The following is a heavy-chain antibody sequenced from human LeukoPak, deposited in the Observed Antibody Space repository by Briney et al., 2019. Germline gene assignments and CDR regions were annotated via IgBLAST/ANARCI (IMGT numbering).Heavy chain of an antibody. CDR2: ISAYNGNT. D-gene: IGHD3-10*01. V-gene: IGHV1-18*01. CDR3: ATSTMVRGVEAFDY. CDR1: GYTFTSYS. Sequence: ASVKVSCKASGYTFTSYSISWVRQAPGQGLEWMGWISAYNGNTNYAQKLQGRVTMTTDTSTSTAYMELRSLRSDDTAVYYCATSTMVRGVEAFDYWGQGTLVTVPS. J-gene: IGHJ4*02.